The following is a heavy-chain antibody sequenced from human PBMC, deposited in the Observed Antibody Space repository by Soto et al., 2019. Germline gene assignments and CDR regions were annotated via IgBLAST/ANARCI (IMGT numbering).Heavy chain of an antibody. CDR2: IYNSGST. J-gene: IGHJ4*02. CDR1: GGSISSSSYY. V-gene: IGHV4-39*01. Sequence: PSETLSLTCTVSGGSISSSSYYWGWIRQPPGKGLEWIGSIYNSGSTYYKPSLKSQVNISVDTSKNQFSLKLSSVTAADTAVYYCARHDGIAVAAPRYWGQGTLVTVSS. D-gene: IGHD6-19*01. CDR3: ARHDGIAVAAPRY.